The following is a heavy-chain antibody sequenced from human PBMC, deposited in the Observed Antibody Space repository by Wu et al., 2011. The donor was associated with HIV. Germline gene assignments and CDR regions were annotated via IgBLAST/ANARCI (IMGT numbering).Heavy chain of an antibody. Sequence: QVQLVQSGAEVKKPGASVKVSCKASGYTFTSYGISWVRQAPGQGLEWMGWISAYNGDTNYAQKLQGRVTMTTDTSTRTAYMELRSLRSDDTAVYYCARDDSGSSSFYGMDVWGQGTTVTVSS. V-gene: IGHV1-18*01. CDR1: GYTFTSYG. CDR2: ISAYNGDT. CDR3: ARDDSGSSSFYGMDV. J-gene: IGHJ6*02. D-gene: IGHD1-26*01.